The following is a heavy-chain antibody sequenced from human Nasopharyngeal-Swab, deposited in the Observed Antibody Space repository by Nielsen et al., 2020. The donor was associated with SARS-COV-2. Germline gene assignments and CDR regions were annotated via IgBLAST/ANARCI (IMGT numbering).Heavy chain of an antibody. CDR1: GFTFSSYA. CDR3: AKAHGNSWYSSLDY. V-gene: IGHV3-23*01. D-gene: IGHD6-13*01. Sequence: GGSLRLSCAASGFTFSSYAMSWVRRAPGKGLEWVSIISGSGDTTYYADSVNDRFTISRDNSKNTLYLQMNSLRAEDTAVYYCAKAHGNSWYSSLDYWGQGTLVTVSS. J-gene: IGHJ4*02. CDR2: ISGSGDTT.